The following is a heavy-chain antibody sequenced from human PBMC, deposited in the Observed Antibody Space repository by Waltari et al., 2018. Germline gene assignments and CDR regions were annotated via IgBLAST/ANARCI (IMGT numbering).Heavy chain of an antibody. CDR3: ARDARGLGY. CDR1: GLTFCSYS. J-gene: IGHJ4*02. D-gene: IGHD6-19*01. V-gene: IGHV3-48*04. Sequence: EVQLVESGGGLVQPGGSLRLSCAASGLTFCSYSMNWVRQAPGKGLEWVSYISSSSSTIYYADSVKGRFTISRDNAKNSLYLQMNSLRAEDTAVYYCARDARGLGYWGQGTLVTVSS. CDR2: ISSSSSTI.